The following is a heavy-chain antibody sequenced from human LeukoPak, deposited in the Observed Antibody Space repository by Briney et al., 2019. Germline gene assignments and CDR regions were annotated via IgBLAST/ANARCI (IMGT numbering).Heavy chain of an antibody. V-gene: IGHV3-23*01. D-gene: IGHD5-18*01. CDR3: AEGYSYGYYYFDY. Sequence: GGSLRLSCAASGFTFSSYAMSWVRQAPGKGLEWVSAISGSGGSTYYADSAKGRFTISRDNSKNTLYLQMNSLRAEDTAVYYCAEGYSYGYYYFDYWGQGTLVTVSS. CDR2: ISGSGGST. CDR1: GFTFSSYA. J-gene: IGHJ4*02.